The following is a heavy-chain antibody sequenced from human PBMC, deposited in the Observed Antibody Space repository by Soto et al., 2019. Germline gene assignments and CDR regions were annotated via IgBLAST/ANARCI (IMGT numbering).Heavy chain of an antibody. J-gene: IGHJ6*02. D-gene: IGHD3-3*01. CDR1: GGSISSGGYY. Sequence: QVQLQESGPGLVKPSQTLSLTCTVSGGSISSGGYYWSWIRQHPGNGLEWIGYIYYSGSTYYNPSLNGGVTISVDTSKKQFSRKLSSVTAADTAVYYCARDVRGFWSGSYYYGMDVWGQGTTVTDSS. V-gene: IGHV4-31*03. CDR3: ARDVRGFWSGSYYYGMDV. CDR2: IYYSGST.